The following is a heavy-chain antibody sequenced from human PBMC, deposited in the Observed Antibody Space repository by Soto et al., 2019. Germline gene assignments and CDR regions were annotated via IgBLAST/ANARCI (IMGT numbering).Heavy chain of an antibody. D-gene: IGHD2-15*01. CDR1: GFTFSDYY. CDR3: ARDQYCSGGSCYSVGEYAFDI. Sequence: GGSLRLSCAASGFTFSDYYMSRIRQAPGKGLEWVSYISSSGSTIYYADSVKGRFTISRDNAKNSLYLQMNSLRAEDTAVYYCARDQYCSGGSCYSVGEYAFDIWGQGTMVTVSS. J-gene: IGHJ3*02. CDR2: ISSSGSTI. V-gene: IGHV3-11*01.